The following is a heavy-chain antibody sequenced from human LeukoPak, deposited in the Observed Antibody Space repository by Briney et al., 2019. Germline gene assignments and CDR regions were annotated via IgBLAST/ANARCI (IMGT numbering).Heavy chain of an antibody. V-gene: IGHV4-30-2*02. D-gene: IGHD3-10*01. J-gene: IGHJ6*04. CDR2: IYHSGST. CDR1: GGSISSGGYY. Sequence: PSQTLSLTCTVSGGSISSGGYYWSWIRQPPGKGLEWIGYIYHSGSTYHNPSLESRVTISVDTSKNQFSLKLSSVTAADTAVYYCARCCGVGAPDVWGKGTTVTVSS. CDR3: ARCCGVGAPDV.